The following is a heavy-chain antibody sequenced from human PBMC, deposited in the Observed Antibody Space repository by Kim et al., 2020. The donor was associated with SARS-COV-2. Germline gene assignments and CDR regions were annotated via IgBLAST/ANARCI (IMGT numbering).Heavy chain of an antibody. CDR2: INHSGST. CDR3: ARGPKTIRLWFGADAFDI. V-gene: IGHV4-34*01. CDR1: GGSFSGYY. J-gene: IGHJ3*02. D-gene: IGHD3-10*01. Sequence: SETLSLTCAVYGGSFSGYYWSWIRQPPGKGLEWIGEINHSGSTNYNPSLKSRVTISVDTSKNQFSLKLSSVTAADTAVYYCARGPKTIRLWFGADAFDIWGQGTMVTVSS.